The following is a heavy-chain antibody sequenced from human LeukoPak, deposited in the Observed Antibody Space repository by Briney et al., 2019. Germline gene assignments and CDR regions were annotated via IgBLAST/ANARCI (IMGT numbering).Heavy chain of an antibody. V-gene: IGHV3-30*18. J-gene: IGHJ4*02. D-gene: IGHD6-13*01. CDR2: ISYDGSNK. CDR1: GFTFSSYG. Sequence: GGSLRLSCAASGFTFSSYGMHWVRQAPGKGLEWVAVISYDGSNKYYADSVKGRFTISRDNSKNTLYLQMNSLRAEDTAVYYCAKDSSSWTFDYWAQGTLVTVSS. CDR3: AKDSSSWTFDY.